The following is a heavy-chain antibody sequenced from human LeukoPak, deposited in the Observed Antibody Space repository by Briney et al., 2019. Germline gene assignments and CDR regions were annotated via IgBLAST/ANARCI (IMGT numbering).Heavy chain of an antibody. CDR2: ISYDGSNK. J-gene: IGHJ4*02. CDR3: AKPLVSGY. V-gene: IGHV3-30*18. CDR1: GFTFSSYG. Sequence: GRSLRLSCAASGFTFSSYGMHWVRQAPGKGLEWVAVISYDGSNKYYADSVKGRFTISRDNSKNTLYLQMNSLRAGDTAVYYCAKPLVSGYWGQGTLVTVSS. D-gene: IGHD2-21*01.